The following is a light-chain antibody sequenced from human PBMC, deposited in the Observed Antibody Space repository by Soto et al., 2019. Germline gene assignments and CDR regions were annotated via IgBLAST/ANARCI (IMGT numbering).Light chain of an antibody. CDR1: SSNIGAGHD. CDR3: QSYDSSLSSYV. Sequence: QSVLTQPPSVSGAPGQGVTISCTGSSSNIGAGHDVHWYQQLPGTAPKLLIFGNINRPSGVPDRFSGSKSCTSASLAITGLQAEDEADYYCQSYDSSLSSYVFGTGTKV. CDR2: GNI. V-gene: IGLV1-40*01. J-gene: IGLJ1*01.